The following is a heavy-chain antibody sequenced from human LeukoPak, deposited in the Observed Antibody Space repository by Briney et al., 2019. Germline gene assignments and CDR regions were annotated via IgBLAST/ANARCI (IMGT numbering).Heavy chain of an antibody. V-gene: IGHV1-46*01. CDR2: INLSGGDT. D-gene: IGHD2-2*01. CDR1: GYTFTSYY. J-gene: IGHJ4*02. Sequence: ASVKVSCKASGYTFTSYYMHWVRQAPGQGLEWMGIINLSGGDTTYSQKFQGRVTMTRDMSTSTVYMELSSLRSADTAVYYCARKYCSSTSCSPFDYWGQGTLVTVSS. CDR3: ARKYCSSTSCSPFDY.